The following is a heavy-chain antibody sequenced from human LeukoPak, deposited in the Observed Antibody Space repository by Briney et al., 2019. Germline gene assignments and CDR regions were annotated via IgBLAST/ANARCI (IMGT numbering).Heavy chain of an antibody. CDR2: IYYSGST. Sequence: SETLSLTCTVSGGSISSYYWSWIRQPPGKGLEWIGYIYYSGSTNYNPSLKSRVTISVDTSKNQFSLKLSSATAADTAVYYCARVGGYDYEYYFDYWGQGTLVTVSS. V-gene: IGHV4-59*01. J-gene: IGHJ4*02. CDR3: ARVGGYDYEYYFDY. CDR1: GGSISSYY. D-gene: IGHD5-12*01.